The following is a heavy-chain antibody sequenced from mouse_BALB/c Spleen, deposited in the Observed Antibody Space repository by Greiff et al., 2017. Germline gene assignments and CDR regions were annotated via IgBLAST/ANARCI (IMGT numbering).Heavy chain of an antibody. CDR1: GYTFTSYW. J-gene: IGHJ1*01. V-gene: IGHV1S81*02. CDR2: INPSNGRT. CDR3: ASIHYYGYDWYFDV. Sequence: VQLQQPGAELVKPGASVKLSCKASGYTFTSYWMHWVKQRPGQGLEWIGEINPSNGRTNYNEKFKSKATLTVDKSSSTAYMQLSSLTSEDSAVYYCASIHYYGYDWYFDVWGAGTTVTVSS. D-gene: IGHD1-2*01.